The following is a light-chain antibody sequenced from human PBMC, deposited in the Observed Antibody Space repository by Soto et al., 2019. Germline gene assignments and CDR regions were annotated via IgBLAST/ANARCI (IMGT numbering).Light chain of an antibody. V-gene: IGKV1-39*01. CDR3: LQTYSTPRT. CDR1: QNINKY. CDR2: ATS. J-gene: IGKJ1*01. Sequence: DIQMTQSPSSLSASVGDRVTITCRTSQNINKYLSWYQQKPGKAPKLLIYATSTLQSGVPSRFSGNGSGTDFTLTISTLQPEDFATYYCLQTYSTPRTFGQGTKVDI.